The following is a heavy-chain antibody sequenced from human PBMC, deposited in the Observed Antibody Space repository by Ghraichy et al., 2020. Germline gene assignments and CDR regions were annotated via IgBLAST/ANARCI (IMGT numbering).Heavy chain of an antibody. J-gene: IGHJ6*02. CDR1: GFIFSSYV. CDR2: ISGSGGDT. V-gene: IGHV3-23*01. D-gene: IGHD6-13*01. Sequence: SCAASGFIFSSYVMSWVRQAPGKGLEWVSGISGSGGDTYYADSVKGRFTISRDNSKNTLYLQMNSLRAEDTAVYYCAKGIAAGTSTISYFYDGMDVWGQGTTVTVSS. CDR3: AKGIAAGTSTISYFYDGMDV.